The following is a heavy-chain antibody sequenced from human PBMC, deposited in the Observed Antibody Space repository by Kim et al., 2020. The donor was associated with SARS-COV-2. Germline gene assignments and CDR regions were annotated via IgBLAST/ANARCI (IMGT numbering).Heavy chain of an antibody. CDR3: ARDSDGDGAVDY. D-gene: IGHD3-10*01. J-gene: IGHJ4*02. CDR1: GFTFSSYS. CDR2: ISSSSSYI. V-gene: IGHV3-21*01. Sequence: GGSLRLSCAASGFTFSSYSMNWVRQAPGKGLEWVSSISSSSSYIYYADSVKGRFTISRDNAKNSLYLQMNSLRAEDTAVYYCARDSDGDGAVDYWGQGTLVTVSS.